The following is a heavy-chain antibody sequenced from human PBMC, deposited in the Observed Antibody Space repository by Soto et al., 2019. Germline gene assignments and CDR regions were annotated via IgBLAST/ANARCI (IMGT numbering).Heavy chain of an antibody. CDR2: ISTSSSYI. CDR3: ARGSNGDLDY. J-gene: IGHJ4*02. V-gene: IGHV3-21*01. D-gene: IGHD4-17*01. CDR1: GFTLNGYI. Sequence: SGGSLRLSCAASGFTLNGYIMNWVRQAPGEGLEWVSSISTSSSYIYYADSVKGRFTVSRDNAENSLYLQMNNLRAEDTAVYYCARGSNGDLDYWGQGTLVTVSS.